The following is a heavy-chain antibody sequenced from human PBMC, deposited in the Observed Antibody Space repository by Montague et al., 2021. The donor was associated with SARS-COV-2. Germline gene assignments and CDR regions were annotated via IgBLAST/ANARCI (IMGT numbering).Heavy chain of an antibody. D-gene: IGHD3-22*01. Sequence: PALVKPTQTLTLTCTFSGFSLSTSGMRVSWIRQPPGKPLEWLPLLDWDDDKYYSTSLKTRLTISTDTSKNQVVLTMTSMDPVDTATYYFARSPGDSSCYYESFFDYWGQGTLVTVSS. J-gene: IGHJ4*02. V-gene: IGHV2-70*01. CDR2: LDWDDDK. CDR3: ARSPGDSSCYYESFFDY. CDR1: GFSLSTSGMR.